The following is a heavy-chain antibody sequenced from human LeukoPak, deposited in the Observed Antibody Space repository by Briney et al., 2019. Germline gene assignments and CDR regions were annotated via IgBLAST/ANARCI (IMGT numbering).Heavy chain of an antibody. CDR1: GGTFSSYA. J-gene: IGHJ4*02. V-gene: IGHV1-69*13. D-gene: IGHD6-6*01. CDR3: ARGVRGPSSAYYLDY. Sequence: ASVKVSCKASGGTFSSYAISWVRQAPGQGLEWMGGIIPIFGTANYAQKFQGRVTITADESTSTAYMELSSLRSEDTAVYYCARGVRGPSSAYYLDYWGQGTLVTVSS. CDR2: IIPIFGTA.